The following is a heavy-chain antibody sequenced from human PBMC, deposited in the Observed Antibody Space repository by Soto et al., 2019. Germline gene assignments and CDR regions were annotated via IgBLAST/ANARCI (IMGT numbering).Heavy chain of an antibody. V-gene: IGHV5-51*01. CDR1: GYSFTSYW. D-gene: IGHD3-10*01. CDR2: IYPGDSDT. CDR3: ARRYGSGSYTAESMDV. Sequence: VESLKISCKVSGYSFTSYWIGWVRQMPGKGLEWMGIIYPGDSDTRYSPSFQGQVTISADKSISTAYLQWSSLKASDTAMYYCARRYGSGSYTAESMDVWGQGTTVTVSS. J-gene: IGHJ6*02.